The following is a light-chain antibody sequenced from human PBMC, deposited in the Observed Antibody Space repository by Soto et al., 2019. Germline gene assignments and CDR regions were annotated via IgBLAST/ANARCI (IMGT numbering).Light chain of an antibody. CDR2: GAS. Sequence: QQSQTPYSLPPSLLERVTIACRASQSLSTYLNWYAKTTVKAPNLRIYGASNLQSGVASTFRGGGSGTDFTLTITRLQPEDLGTYYCEQSYTRPVTSGGGTKVE. CDR1: QSLSTY. J-gene: IGKJ4*01. V-gene: IGKV1-39*01. CDR3: EQSYTRPVT.